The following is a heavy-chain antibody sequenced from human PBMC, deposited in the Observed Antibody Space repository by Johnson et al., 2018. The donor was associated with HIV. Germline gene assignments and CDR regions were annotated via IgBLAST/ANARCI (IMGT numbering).Heavy chain of an antibody. Sequence: HVQLVESGGGVVQPGRSLRLSCAASGFTFSSYGMHWVRQAPGKGLEWVAVISYDGSNKYYADSVKGRFTISRDNSKNTLYLQMNSLRAEDTAVYYCALISAAAGSDDAFDIWGQGTMVTVSS. CDR2: ISYDGSNK. CDR3: ALISAAAGSDDAFDI. V-gene: IGHV3-30*03. J-gene: IGHJ3*02. CDR1: GFTFSSYG. D-gene: IGHD6-13*01.